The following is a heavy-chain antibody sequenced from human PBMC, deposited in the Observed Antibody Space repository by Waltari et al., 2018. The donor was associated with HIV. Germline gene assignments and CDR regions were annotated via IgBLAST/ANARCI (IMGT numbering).Heavy chain of an antibody. CDR3: TKAESFFHPPDY. CDR1: GFTFDDYA. D-gene: IGHD3-10*01. V-gene: IGHV3-9*01. Sequence: GGLVQPGRSLRLSCAASGFTFDDYAMHWVRQVSGKGLEWVSGISWNSDSTGYADSVKGRFTISRDNAKTSLYLQMNSLRTEDTALYYCTKAESFFHPPDYWGQGTLVTVSS. CDR2: ISWNSDST. J-gene: IGHJ4*02.